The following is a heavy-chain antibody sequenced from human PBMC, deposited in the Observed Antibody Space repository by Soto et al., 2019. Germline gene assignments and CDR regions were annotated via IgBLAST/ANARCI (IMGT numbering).Heavy chain of an antibody. CDR2: VFYTGFT. D-gene: IGHD1-20*01. Sequence: LETLSLTCAVSGGSISGSYYYWAWLRQSPGKGPEWIGSVFYTGFTSYNPSLESRVSVSVDTSKSQFSLKLSAVTAADTAVYYCATSQKGYNWNYFDHWGQGALVTVS. CDR1: GGSISGSYYY. J-gene: IGHJ4*02. V-gene: IGHV4-39*01. CDR3: ATSQKGYNWNYFDH.